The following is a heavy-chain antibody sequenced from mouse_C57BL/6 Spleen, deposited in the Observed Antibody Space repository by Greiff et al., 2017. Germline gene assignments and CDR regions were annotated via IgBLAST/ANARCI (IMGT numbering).Heavy chain of an antibody. CDR2: ISSGGSYT. CDR1: GFTFSSYG. V-gene: IGHV5-6*01. D-gene: IGHD2-4*01. Sequence: VQLKESGGDLVKPGGSLKLSCAASGFTFSSYGMSWVRQTPDKRLEWVATISSGGSYTYYPDSVKGRFTISRDNAKNTLYLQMSSLKSEDTAMYYCARQYYDYERDAMDYWGQGTSVTVSS. J-gene: IGHJ4*01. CDR3: ARQYYDYERDAMDY.